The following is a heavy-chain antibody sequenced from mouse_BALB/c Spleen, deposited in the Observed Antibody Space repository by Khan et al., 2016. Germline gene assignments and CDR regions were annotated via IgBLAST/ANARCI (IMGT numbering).Heavy chain of an antibody. Sequence: EVELVESGGGLVKPGGSLKLSCAASGFTFSDYYMYWVRQTPEKRLEWVATISDGGAYTYYPVSAMVRFTISRDNAKNNLYLQMSSLTSEDTAMYYCARTYGTYGYFDVWGAGTTVTVSS. CDR1: GFTFSDYY. J-gene: IGHJ1*01. D-gene: IGHD1-1*02. CDR2: ISDGGAYT. CDR3: ARTYGTYGYFDV. V-gene: IGHV5-4*02.